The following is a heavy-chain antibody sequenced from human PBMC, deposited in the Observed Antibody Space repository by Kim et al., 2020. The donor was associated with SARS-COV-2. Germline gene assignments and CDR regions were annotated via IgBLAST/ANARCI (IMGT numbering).Heavy chain of an antibody. CDR2: ST. V-gene: IGHV4-61*02. CDR3: ARGYFNGMDV. D-gene: IGHD3-9*01. Sequence: STNYTPSLKSRVTISVDTSKNQCSLKLSSVTAADTAVYYCARGYFNGMDVWGQGTTVTVSS. J-gene: IGHJ6*02.